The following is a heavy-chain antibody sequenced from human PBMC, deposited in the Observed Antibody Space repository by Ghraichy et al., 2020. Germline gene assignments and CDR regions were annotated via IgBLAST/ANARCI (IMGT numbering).Heavy chain of an antibody. D-gene: IGHD3-10*01. CDR2: INHSGST. V-gene: IGHV4-34*01. CDR1: GGSFSGYY. J-gene: IGHJ3*02. CDR3: ARFGSYYSSGSQPDAFDI. Sequence: SETLSLTCAVYGGSFSGYYWSWIRQPPGKGLEWIGEINHSGSTNYNTSLKSRVTISVDTSKNQFSLKLSSGTAADTAVYYCARFGSYYSSGSQPDAFDIWGQGPMVTVSS.